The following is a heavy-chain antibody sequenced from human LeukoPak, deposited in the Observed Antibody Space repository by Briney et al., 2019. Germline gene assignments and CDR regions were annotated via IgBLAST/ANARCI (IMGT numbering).Heavy chain of an antibody. V-gene: IGHV4-34*01. CDR2: INHSGST. CDR3: ARGYGDYELDY. CDR1: GGSFSGYY. Sequence: PSETLSLTCAVYGGSFSGYYWSWIRQPPGKGLEWIGEINHSGSTNYNPSLKSRVTISVDTSKNQFSLKLSSVTAADTAVYYCARGYGDYELDYWGQGTPVTVSS. D-gene: IGHD4-17*01. J-gene: IGHJ4*02.